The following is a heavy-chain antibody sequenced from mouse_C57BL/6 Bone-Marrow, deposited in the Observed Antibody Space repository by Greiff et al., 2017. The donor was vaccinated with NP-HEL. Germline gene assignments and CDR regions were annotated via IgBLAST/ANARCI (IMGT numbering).Heavy chain of an antibody. CDR1: GYTFTSYT. V-gene: IGHV1-4*01. D-gene: IGHD2-5*01. CDR3: ARSGSNYFYWYFDV. Sequence: QVQLKESGAELARPGASVKMSCKASGYTFTSYTMHRVKQRPGQGLEWIGYINPSSGYTKYNQKFKDKATLTADKSSSTAYMQLSSLTSEDSAVYYCARSGSNYFYWYFDVWGTGTTVTVSS. J-gene: IGHJ1*03. CDR2: INPSSGYT.